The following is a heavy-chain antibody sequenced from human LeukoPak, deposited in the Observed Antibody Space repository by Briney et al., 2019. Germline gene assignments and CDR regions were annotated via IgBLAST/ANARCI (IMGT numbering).Heavy chain of an antibody. J-gene: IGHJ4*02. V-gene: IGHV3-23*01. CDR1: GFTFSSYA. D-gene: IGHD3-22*01. CDR2: ISGSGGST. CDR3: AKEPLSLHYYDSSGYHPDY. Sequence: QPGGSLRLSCAASGFTFSSYAMSWVRQAPGKGLEWVSAISGSGGSTYYADSVKGRFTISRDNSKNTLYLQMNSLRAEDTAVYYCAKEPLSLHYYDSSGYHPDYWGQGTLVTVSS.